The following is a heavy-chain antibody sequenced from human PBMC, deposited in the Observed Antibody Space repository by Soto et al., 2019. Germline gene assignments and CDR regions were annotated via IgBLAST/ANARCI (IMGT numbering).Heavy chain of an antibody. CDR2: IGPKSGRT. Sequence: LSCIRTGTTFTDCYLHSGRQAHGQGLAWMGWIGPKSGRTSYAQEFQGRVTITRVSSISTAYMELIRLTSDDTAGYYCARGPAGGNDYWGQGTLVTVS. J-gene: IGHJ4*02. D-gene: IGHD2-15*01. CDR1: GTTFTDCY. CDR3: ARGPAGGNDY. V-gene: IGHV1-2*02.